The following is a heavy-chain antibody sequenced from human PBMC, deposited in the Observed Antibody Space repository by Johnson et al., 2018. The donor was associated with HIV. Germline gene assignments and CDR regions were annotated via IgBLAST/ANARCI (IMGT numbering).Heavy chain of an antibody. D-gene: IGHD3-16*01. Sequence: QVQLVESGGGVVQPGGSLRLSCAASGFIFSSYGMHWVRQAPGKGLEWVAFIWYDGSRKYYADSVKGRFTISRVNSKNMLYLQMNSLRVEDTAVYYCASLGLDLLVKAPLSVVFDAFDIWGQGTMVTVSS. CDR1: GFIFSSYG. V-gene: IGHV3-30*02. CDR2: IWYDGSRK. CDR3: ASLGLDLLVKAPLSVVFDAFDI. J-gene: IGHJ3*02.